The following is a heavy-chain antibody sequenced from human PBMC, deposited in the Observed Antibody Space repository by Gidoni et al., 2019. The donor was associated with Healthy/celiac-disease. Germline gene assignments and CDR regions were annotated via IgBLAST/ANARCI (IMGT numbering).Heavy chain of an antibody. D-gene: IGHD2-15*01. CDR3: ARDYRWYGLQGEYYYYMDV. CDR1: GGTFSSYA. J-gene: IGHJ6*03. Sequence: QVQLVQSGAEVKKPGSSVKVSCKASGGTFSSYAISWVRQAPGQGLEWMGGIIPIFGTANYAQKFQGRVTITADKSTSTAYMELSSLRSEDTAVYYCARDYRWYGLQGEYYYYMDVWGKGTTVTVSS. V-gene: IGHV1-69*06. CDR2: IIPIFGTA.